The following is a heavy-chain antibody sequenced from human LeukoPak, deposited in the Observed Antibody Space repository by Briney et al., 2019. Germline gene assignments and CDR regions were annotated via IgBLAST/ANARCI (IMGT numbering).Heavy chain of an antibody. D-gene: IGHD5-18*01. V-gene: IGHV3-33*06. CDR2: IWYDGSNK. J-gene: IGHJ6*03. CDR3: AKESGYSYGPYYYYYMDV. CDR1: GFTFSSYG. Sequence: GGSLRLSCAASGFTFSSYGMHWVRQAPGKGLEWVAVIWYDGSNKYYADSVKGRFTISRDNSKNTLYLQMSSLRAEDTAVYYCAKESGYSYGPYYYYYMDVWGKGTTVTVSS.